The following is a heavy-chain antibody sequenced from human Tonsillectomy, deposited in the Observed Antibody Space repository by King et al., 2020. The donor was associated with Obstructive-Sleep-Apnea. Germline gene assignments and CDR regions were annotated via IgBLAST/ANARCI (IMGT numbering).Heavy chain of an antibody. Sequence: QVQLVESGGGVVQPGRSLRLSCAVSGFTFTTYAMNWVRQAPGKGLEWVAVISYDGSNKFYSDSVKGRFTISRDNSKNTLYLQMNSLRAEDTAVYYCARGPWFGDLLIQLEIDYWGLGTLVTVSS. CDR3: ARGPWFGDLLIQLEIDY. J-gene: IGHJ4*02. V-gene: IGHV3-30*04. CDR1: GFTFTTYA. D-gene: IGHD3-10*01. CDR2: ISYDGSNK.